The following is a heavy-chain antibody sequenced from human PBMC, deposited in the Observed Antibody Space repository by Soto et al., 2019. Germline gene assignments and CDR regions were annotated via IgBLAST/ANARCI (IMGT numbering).Heavy chain of an antibody. CDR1: GYTFTSYD. Sequence: QVQLVQSGAEVKKPGASVKVSCKASGYTFTSYDINWVRQATGQGLEWMGWMNPNSGNTGYAQKFQGRVTMTRNTAIRTANMGLSSLRSEDTAVYYCARGRRVVGVVAVRPSYYFDDWGQGTLVTVSS. J-gene: IGHJ4*02. D-gene: IGHD2-15*01. CDR2: MNPNSGNT. V-gene: IGHV1-8*01. CDR3: ARGRRVVGVVAVRPSYYFDD.